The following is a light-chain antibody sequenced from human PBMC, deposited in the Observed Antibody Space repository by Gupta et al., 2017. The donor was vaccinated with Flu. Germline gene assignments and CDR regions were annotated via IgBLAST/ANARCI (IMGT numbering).Light chain of an antibody. V-gene: IGKV2-30*01. CDR3: MQGAHWPWT. Sequence: DVVVTQFPLSLAVTLGQPASISCTSSQGLVYSDGNTYLHWFQHRPGQSPRRLIYLVSNRASGVPDRFSGSGSGTHFTLRISRVEADDVGVYFCMQGAHWPWTFGQGTKLEIK. J-gene: IGKJ1*01. CDR1: QGLVYSDGNTY. CDR2: LVS.